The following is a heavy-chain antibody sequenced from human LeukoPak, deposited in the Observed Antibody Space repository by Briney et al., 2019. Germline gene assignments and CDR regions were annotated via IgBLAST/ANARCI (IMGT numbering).Heavy chain of an antibody. V-gene: IGHV4-38-2*02. CDR3: ARGGVGGRSGFDAFDI. Sequence: PSETLSLTCTVSGYSISIGYYWGWIRQPPGKGLEWIGSIYHSGSTYYNPSLKSRVTISVDTSKNQFSLKLSSVTAADTAVYYCARGGVGGRSGFDAFDIWGQGTMVTVSS. D-gene: IGHD1-26*01. CDR2: IYHSGST. J-gene: IGHJ3*02. CDR1: GYSISIGYY.